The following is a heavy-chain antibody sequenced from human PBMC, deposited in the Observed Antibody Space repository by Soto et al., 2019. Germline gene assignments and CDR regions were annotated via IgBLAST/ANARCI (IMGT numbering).Heavy chain of an antibody. CDR2: VGWNGGDI. D-gene: IGHD2-2*01. J-gene: IGHJ6*02. CDR1: GFTLDDYT. V-gene: IGHV3-9*01. Sequence: VQLVESGGGLVQPGGSLRLSCAVSGFTLDDYTMHWVRQAPGKGLEWVSGVGWNGGDIVYADSVKGRFTVSRDNTRNSLYLEVNSLTTEDTAIYFCAKERAVVVPVSTSYFHYYGLDVWGQGTPVTVS. CDR3: AKERAVVVPVSTSYFHYYGLDV.